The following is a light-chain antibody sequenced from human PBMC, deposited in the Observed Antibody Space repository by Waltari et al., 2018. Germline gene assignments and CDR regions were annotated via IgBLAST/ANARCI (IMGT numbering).Light chain of an antibody. Sequence: TQSPFSLSASVGDRVTITCWASQSVSVYLAWYQQKPGQAPRLLIFDASSRATGIPARFSGSGSGTDFTLTISSLEPEDFAVYYCQQRSNGLTFGGGTRVEIK. J-gene: IGKJ4*01. CDR3: QQRSNGLT. CDR1: QSVSVY. V-gene: IGKV3-11*01. CDR2: DAS.